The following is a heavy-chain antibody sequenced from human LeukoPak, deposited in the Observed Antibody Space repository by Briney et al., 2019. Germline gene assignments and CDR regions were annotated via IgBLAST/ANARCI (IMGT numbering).Heavy chain of an antibody. CDR2: ISYDGSNK. J-gene: IGHJ4*02. CDR1: GFTFSSYA. V-gene: IGHV3-30*04. CDR3: ARDEAEFMVRGLPGY. Sequence: GGSLRLSCAASGFTFSSYAMHWVRQAPGKGLEWVAVISYDGSNKYYADSVKGRFTISRDNSKNTLYLQMNSLRAEDTAVYYCARDEAEFMVRGLPGYWGQGTLVTVSS. D-gene: IGHD3-10*01.